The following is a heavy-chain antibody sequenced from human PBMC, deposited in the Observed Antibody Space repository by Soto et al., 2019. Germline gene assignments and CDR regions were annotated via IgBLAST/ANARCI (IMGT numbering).Heavy chain of an antibody. V-gene: IGHV1-69*11. CDR3: AREGFTFGPGAVTGAFDT. Sequence: QVQLVQSETEVRKPGSSVKVSCRASGGTFGSNAISWVRQAPGQGLEWMGNIIPIVGTTKNAQNFQGRVTITADESTNTVYRGLSSLTSEDTAICYWAREGFTFGPGAVTGAFDTWGHGTMVSVSS. J-gene: IGHJ3*02. D-gene: IGHD3-16*01. CDR2: IIPIVGTT. CDR1: GGTFGSNA.